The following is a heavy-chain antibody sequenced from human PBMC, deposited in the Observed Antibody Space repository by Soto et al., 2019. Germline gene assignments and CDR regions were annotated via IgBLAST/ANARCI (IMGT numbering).Heavy chain of an antibody. CDR2: ISSSGNSI. Sequence: GGSLRLSCAASGFTFSDYYMIWIRQAPGKGLEWVSYISSSGNSIYYADSVKGRFTISRDSAKNSLYLQMNSLRAEDTAVYYCARDYSDSSGFFGDYYGMDVWGQGTTVT. J-gene: IGHJ6*01. CDR1: GFTFSDYY. V-gene: IGHV3-11*01. CDR3: ARDYSDSSGFFGDYYGMDV. D-gene: IGHD3-22*01.